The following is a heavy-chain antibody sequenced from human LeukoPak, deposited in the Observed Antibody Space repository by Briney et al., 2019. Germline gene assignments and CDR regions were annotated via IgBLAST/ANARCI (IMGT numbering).Heavy chain of an antibody. CDR1: GFTFSTYG. V-gene: IGHV3-48*03. Sequence: PGGSLRLSCAASGFTFSTYGMNWVRQAPGKGLEWVSYISNSGSTIYYADSVKGRFTISRDNAKKSLYLQMNSLRAEDTAVYYCARDPSGSGSYYQYLDYWGQGTLVTVSS. CDR3: ARDPSGSGSYYQYLDY. D-gene: IGHD3-10*01. CDR2: ISNSGSTI. J-gene: IGHJ4*02.